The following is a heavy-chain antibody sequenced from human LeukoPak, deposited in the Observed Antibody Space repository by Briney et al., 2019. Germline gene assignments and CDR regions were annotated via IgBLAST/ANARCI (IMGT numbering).Heavy chain of an antibody. CDR3: ARHQSSHGFLPWFAP. J-gene: IGHJ5*02. Sequence: SETLSLTCTVSGGSISSTTYYWGWIRQSPGKGLEWIGSFYYSGGTYYNPSLKSRVTISVDTSRNQFSLKLSSVTAADTGLYYCARHQSSHGFLPWFAPWGQGTLVTVSS. CDR1: GGSISSTTYY. D-gene: IGHD3-10*01. CDR2: FYYSGGT. V-gene: IGHV4-39*01.